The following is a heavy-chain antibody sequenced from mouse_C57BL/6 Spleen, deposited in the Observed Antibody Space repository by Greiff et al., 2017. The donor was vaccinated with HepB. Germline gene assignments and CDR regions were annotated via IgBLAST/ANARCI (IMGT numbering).Heavy chain of an antibody. Sequence: EVQRVESGGGLVKPGGSLKLSCAASGFTFSDYGMHWVRQAPEKGLEWVAYISSGSSTIYYADTVKGRFTISRDNAKNTLFLQMNSLRSEDTAMYYGARREYPAWFAYWGQGTLVTVSA. V-gene: IGHV5-17*01. D-gene: IGHD5-1*01. CDR3: ARREYPAWFAY. CDR1: GFTFSDYG. J-gene: IGHJ3*01. CDR2: ISSGSSTI.